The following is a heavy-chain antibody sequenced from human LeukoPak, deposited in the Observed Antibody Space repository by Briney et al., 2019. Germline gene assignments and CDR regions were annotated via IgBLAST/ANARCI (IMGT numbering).Heavy chain of an antibody. J-gene: IGHJ3*02. V-gene: IGHV4-61*05. CDR2: IYYIGTT. Sequence: KPSETLSLTCTVSGRSISSSSYYWSWIRQPPGKGLEWIGYIYYIGTTNYNPSLKSRVTISVHTSKNQFSLKLSSVTAADTAVDYCARHRQWSSSGDAFDIWGQGKMVTVSS. CDR1: GRSISSSSYY. CDR3: ARHRQWSSSGDAFDI. D-gene: IGHD6-13*01.